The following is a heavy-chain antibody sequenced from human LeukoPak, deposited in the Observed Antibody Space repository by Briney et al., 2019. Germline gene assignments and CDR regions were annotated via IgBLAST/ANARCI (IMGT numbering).Heavy chain of an antibody. Sequence: SETLSLTCTVSGGSISSYYWSWIRQPPGKGLEWIGYIYYSGSTNYNPSLKSRVTISVDTSKNQFSLKLSSVTAADTAVYYCARDDSSSWYTWFDPWGQGTLVTVSS. CDR1: GGSISSYY. V-gene: IGHV4-59*01. D-gene: IGHD6-13*01. CDR2: IYYSGST. CDR3: ARDDSSSWYTWFDP. J-gene: IGHJ5*02.